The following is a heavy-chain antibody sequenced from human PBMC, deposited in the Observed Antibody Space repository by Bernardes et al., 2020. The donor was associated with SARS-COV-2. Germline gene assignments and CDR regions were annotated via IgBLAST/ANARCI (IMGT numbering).Heavy chain of an antibody. V-gene: IGHV3-11*01. CDR2: ISSSGSTI. CDR1: GFTFSDDY. D-gene: IGHD6-6*01. Sequence: AGSLSLACAASGFTFSDDYMSWIRQAPGKGLEWVSYISSSGSTIYYADSVKGRFTIPRDNAKNSLYLQMNSLRAEDTAVYYWAREEYSSPYYYGMDDWGQGTTVTVSS. CDR3: AREEYSSPYYYGMDD. J-gene: IGHJ6*02.